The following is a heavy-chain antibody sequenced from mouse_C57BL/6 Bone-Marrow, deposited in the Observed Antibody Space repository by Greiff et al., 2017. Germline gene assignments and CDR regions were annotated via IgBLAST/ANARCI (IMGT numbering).Heavy chain of an antibody. D-gene: IGHD1-1*01. CDR1: GYTFTSYW. J-gene: IGHJ4*01. CDR2: IYPGSGST. CDR3: AKPTEYYYYAMDY. Sequence: QVQLQQPGAELVKPGASVKMSCKASGYTFTSYWIPWVKQRPGQGLAWIGDIYPGSGSTNYNEKFKSKATLTVDKSSSTAYMQLSSLTSEDSAVYYCAKPTEYYYYAMDYGGQGTSVTVSS. V-gene: IGHV1-55*01.